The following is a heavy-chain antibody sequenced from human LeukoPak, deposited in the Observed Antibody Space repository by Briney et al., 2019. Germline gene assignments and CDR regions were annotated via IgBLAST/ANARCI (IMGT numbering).Heavy chain of an antibody. CDR3: VRWAGY. CDR1: AFTLSTNV. CDR2: ISSKGDNT. J-gene: IGHJ4*02. D-gene: IGHD5-24*01. V-gene: IGHV3-64D*06. Sequence: PAGSLRLSSSVYAFTLSTNVMHWVRQAPGKGLEYVSAISSKGDNTYYANSVKDSFTISRVNTKNTLYLQMSGLRSDATAVYYCVRWAGYWDQRT.